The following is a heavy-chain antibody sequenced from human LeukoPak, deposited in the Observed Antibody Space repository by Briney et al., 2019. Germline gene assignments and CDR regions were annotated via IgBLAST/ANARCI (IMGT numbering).Heavy chain of an antibody. CDR3: TRAHGRITRDAYLDY. Sequence: GGSLRLSCAASGFSVSSNYMSWVRQAPGKGLTWVSVIYSSGSTYYADSVKGRFAISRDDSKNTLHLQMNSLRAEDTAMYYCTRAHGRITRDAYLDYWGQGTLVTLSS. D-gene: IGHD3-10*01. CDR2: IYSSGST. CDR1: GFSVSSNY. V-gene: IGHV3-53*01. J-gene: IGHJ4*02.